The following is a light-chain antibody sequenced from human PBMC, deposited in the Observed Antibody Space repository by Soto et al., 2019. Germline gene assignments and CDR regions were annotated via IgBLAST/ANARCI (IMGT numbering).Light chain of an antibody. Sequence: QLVLTQSPSASASLGASVKLTCTLNSGQTTYAIAWHQQQPEKGPRYLMKVNGDGRHNKGDGIPDRFSGSSSGAERYLTISSLLSEDEGDYYCQTWGTGVQVFGGGTKLTVL. CDR2: VNGDGRH. V-gene: IGLV4-69*01. CDR1: SGQTTYA. CDR3: QTWGTGVQV. J-gene: IGLJ3*02.